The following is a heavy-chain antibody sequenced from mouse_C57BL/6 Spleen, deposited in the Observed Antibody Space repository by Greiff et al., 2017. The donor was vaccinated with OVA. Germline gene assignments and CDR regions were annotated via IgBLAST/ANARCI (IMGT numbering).Heavy chain of an antibody. V-gene: IGHV3-6*01. CDR2: ISYDGSN. CDR3: ARRGLPYAMDY. CDR1: GYSITSGYY. D-gene: IGHD2-4*01. J-gene: IGHJ4*01. Sequence: ESGPGLVKPSQSLSLTCSVTGYSITSGYYWNWIRQFPGNKLEWMGYISYDGSNNYNPSLKNRISITRDTSKNQFFLKLNSVTTEDTATYYCARRGLPYAMDYWGQGTSVTVSS.